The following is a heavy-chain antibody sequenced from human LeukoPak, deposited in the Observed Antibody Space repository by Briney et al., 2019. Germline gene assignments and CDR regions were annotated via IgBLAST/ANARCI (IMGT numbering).Heavy chain of an antibody. CDR2: IYSGGTT. V-gene: IGHV3-53*01. J-gene: IGHJ4*02. Sequence: GGSLRLSCAASGFTVSSNYMSWVRQAPGEGLEWVSVIYSGGTTNYADSVKGRLTISRDNSKNTLFLQMNSLKAEDTAVYYCARGGYSSSWYHFDYWGQGTLVTVSS. CDR3: ARGGYSSSWYHFDY. D-gene: IGHD6-13*01. CDR1: GFTVSSNY.